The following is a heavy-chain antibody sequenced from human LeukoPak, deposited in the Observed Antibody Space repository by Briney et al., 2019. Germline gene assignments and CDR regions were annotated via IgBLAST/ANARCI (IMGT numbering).Heavy chain of an antibody. CDR3: AREAVAGTR. CDR1: GGSISTYY. J-gene: IGHJ4*02. V-gene: IGHV4-59*12. D-gene: IGHD6-19*01. Sequence: SETLSLTCTVSGGSISTYYWSWIRQPPGKGLENIGYIYYTGSTNYNPSLKSRVTISVDTSKNQFSLKLSSVTAADTAVYYCAREAVAGTRWGQGTLVTASS. CDR2: IYYTGST.